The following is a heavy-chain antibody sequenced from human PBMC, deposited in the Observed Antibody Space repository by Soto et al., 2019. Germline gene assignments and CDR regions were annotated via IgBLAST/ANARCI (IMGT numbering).Heavy chain of an antibody. D-gene: IGHD4-17*01. V-gene: IGHV4-34*01. CDR1: GGSFSGYY. CDR3: ARTQRTTPLDY. Sequence: QVQLQQWGAGLLKPSETLSLTCAVYGGSFSGYYWSWIRQPPGKGLEWIGEINHSGSTNYNPSLKSRVTISVDTSKNQFSLKLSSVTAADTAVYYCARTQRTTPLDYWGQGTLVTVSS. J-gene: IGHJ4*02. CDR2: INHSGST.